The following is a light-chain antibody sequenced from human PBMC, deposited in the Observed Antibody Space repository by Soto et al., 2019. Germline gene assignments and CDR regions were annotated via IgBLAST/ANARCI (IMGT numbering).Light chain of an antibody. CDR2: GAS. Sequence: DIQMTQSPSAMSASVGDRVTITCLASQGISNYLAWFQQKPGKVPKRLIYGASSLQGGVPSRFSGSGSGTEFTLTISSLQPEDFAVYYCQQYDTSPTFGQGTKVDIK. V-gene: IGKV1-17*03. CDR3: QQYDTSPT. J-gene: IGKJ2*01. CDR1: QGISNY.